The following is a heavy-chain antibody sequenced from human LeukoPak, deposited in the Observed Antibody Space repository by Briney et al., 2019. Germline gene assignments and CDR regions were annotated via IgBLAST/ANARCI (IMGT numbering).Heavy chain of an antibody. CDR3: ARARDKDWDGYNDPFDS. CDR1: GGSFSGYY. CDR2: INHSGST. V-gene: IGHV4-34*01. J-gene: IGHJ4*02. Sequence: SETLSLTCAVYGGSFSGYYWTWIRQPPGKGLEWIGEINHSGSTNHSPSLKSRIIISVDTSKNQFSLKVRSVTAADTAVYYCARARDKDWDGYNDPFDSWGQGTLVTVSS. D-gene: IGHD5-24*01.